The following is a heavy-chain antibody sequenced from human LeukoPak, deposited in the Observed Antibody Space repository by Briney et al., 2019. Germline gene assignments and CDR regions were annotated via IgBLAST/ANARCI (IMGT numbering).Heavy chain of an antibody. D-gene: IGHD2-2*01. V-gene: IGHV3-21*01. CDR3: ARENQLLLSDLDY. CDR2: ISSSSYI. J-gene: IGHJ4*02. Sequence: GGSLRLSCAASGFTFSSYSMNWVRQAPGKGLEWVSSISSSSYIYYADSVKGRFTISRDNAKNSLYLQMNSLRAEDTAVYYCARENQLLLSDLDYWGQGTLVTVSS. CDR1: GFTFSSYS.